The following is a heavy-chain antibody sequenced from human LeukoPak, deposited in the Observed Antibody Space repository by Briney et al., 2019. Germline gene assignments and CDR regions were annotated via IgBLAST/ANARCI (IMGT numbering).Heavy chain of an antibody. Sequence: GGSLRLSCAASGFTFSSYSMNWVRQAPGRGLEWVSYISSSSSTIYYADSVKGRFTISRDNAKNSLYLQMNSLRDEDTAVYYCAGDPRYSGYDTEFDYWGQGTLVTVSS. CDR3: AGDPRYSGYDTEFDY. V-gene: IGHV3-48*02. D-gene: IGHD5-12*01. J-gene: IGHJ4*02. CDR2: ISSSSSTI. CDR1: GFTFSSYS.